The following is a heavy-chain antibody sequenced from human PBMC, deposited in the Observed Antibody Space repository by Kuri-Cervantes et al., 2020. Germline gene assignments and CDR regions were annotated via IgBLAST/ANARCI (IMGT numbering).Heavy chain of an antibody. CDR3: ARGGGALTTEDGMDV. J-gene: IGHJ6*02. Sequence: GESLKISCAASGFTFMNAWMSWVRQAPGKGLEWVAVIWYDGSNKYYADSVKGRFTISRDNSKNTLYLQMNSLRAEDTAVYYCARGGGALTTEDGMDVWGQGTTVTVSS. CDR1: GFTFMNAW. V-gene: IGHV3-33*08. CDR2: IWYDGSNK. D-gene: IGHD4-11*01.